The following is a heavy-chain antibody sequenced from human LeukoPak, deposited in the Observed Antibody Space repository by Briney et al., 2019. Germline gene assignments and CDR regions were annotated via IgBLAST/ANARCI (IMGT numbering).Heavy chain of an antibody. J-gene: IGHJ4*02. CDR1: GFTFSRYP. Sequence: HLGGSLRLSCAASGFTFSRYPMIWVRQAPGKGLECISYINGGGDTIHYADSVKGRFTFSRDNTKNSLYLQMNSLRAEDTAVYYCAKVWGGYSNTDYWGQGTLVTVSS. V-gene: IGHV3-48*01. D-gene: IGHD4-11*01. CDR3: AKVWGGYSNTDY. CDR2: INGGGDTI.